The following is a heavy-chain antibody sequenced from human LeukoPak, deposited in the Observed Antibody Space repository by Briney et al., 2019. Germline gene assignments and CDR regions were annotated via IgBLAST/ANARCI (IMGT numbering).Heavy chain of an antibody. CDR2: ISGSGGST. CDR1: GFTFSSYA. J-gene: IGHJ3*02. V-gene: IGHV3-23*01. CDR3: AKAVIRSDEAFDI. Sequence: PGGSLRLSCAASGFTFSSYAMSWVRQAPGKGLEWVSAISGSGGSTYYADSVKGRFTISRDNSKNTLYLQMNSLRAEGTAVYYCAKAVIRSDEAFDIWGQGTMVTVSS.